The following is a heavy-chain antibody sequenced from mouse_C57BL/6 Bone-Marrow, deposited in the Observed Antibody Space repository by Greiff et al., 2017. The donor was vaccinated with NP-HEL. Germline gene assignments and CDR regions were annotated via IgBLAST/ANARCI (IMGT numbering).Heavy chain of an antibody. CDR3: ARWGGKASFDY. D-gene: IGHD2-1*01. V-gene: IGHV1-26*01. CDR2: INPNNGGT. J-gene: IGHJ2*01. CDR1: GYTFTDYY. Sequence: EVQLQQSGPELVKPGASVKISCKASGYTFTDYYMNWVKQSHGKSLEWIGDINPNNGGTSYNQKFKGKATLTVEKSSSTAYMELRSLTSEDSAVYDCARWGGKASFDYWGQGTTLTVSS.